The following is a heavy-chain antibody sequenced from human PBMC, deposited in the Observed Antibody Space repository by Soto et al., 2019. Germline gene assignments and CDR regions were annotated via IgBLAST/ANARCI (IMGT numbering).Heavy chain of an antibody. CDR3: AKDPAGSTLGFFDI. D-gene: IGHD3-10*01. CDR2: ISYHGSNK. J-gene: IGHJ3*02. V-gene: IGHV3-30*18. Sequence: QVQLVESGGGVVQPGRSLRLSCAASGFTFNNYGMHWVRQAPGKGLEWVAVISYHGSNKIYADSVKGRFTISRDDSKNTLYVQMNSLRPEDTAVYYCAKDPAGSTLGFFDIWGQGTLDTVSS. CDR1: GFTFNNYG.